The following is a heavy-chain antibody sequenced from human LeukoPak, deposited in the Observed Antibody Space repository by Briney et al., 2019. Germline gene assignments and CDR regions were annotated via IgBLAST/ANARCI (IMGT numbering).Heavy chain of an antibody. Sequence: PGGSLRLSCAASGFTFSSYGMSWVRQAPGKGLEWVSAISGSGGSTYYADSVKGRFTISRDNSKNTLYLQMNSLRAEDTAVYYCARNGYSYGYGFDYWGQGTLVTVSS. CDR1: GFTFSSYG. CDR3: ARNGYSYGYGFDY. J-gene: IGHJ4*02. D-gene: IGHD5-18*01. CDR2: ISGSGGST. V-gene: IGHV3-23*01.